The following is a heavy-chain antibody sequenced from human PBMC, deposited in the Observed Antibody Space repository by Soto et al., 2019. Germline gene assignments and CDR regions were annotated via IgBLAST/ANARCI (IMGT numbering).Heavy chain of an antibody. D-gene: IGHD3-10*01. CDR1: GFTFSSYW. Sequence: EVQLVESGGGLVQPGGSLRLSCAASGFTFSSYWMSWVRQAPGKGLEWVANMKQDGIEKYYVDSVKGRFTISRDNAKNSLYLQMNSLRAEDTAVCYCARNPPMTRGNGMDVWGQGTTVTVSS. V-gene: IGHV3-7*03. CDR3: ARNPPMTRGNGMDV. J-gene: IGHJ6*02. CDR2: MKQDGIEK.